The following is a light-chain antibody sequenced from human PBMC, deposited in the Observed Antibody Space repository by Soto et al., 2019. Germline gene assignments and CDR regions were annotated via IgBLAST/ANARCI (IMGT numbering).Light chain of an antibody. V-gene: IGKV3D-15*01. Sequence: DIVMTQSPATLSVSPGETASLSCRASQSAGSFLAWYQQKPGQAPRLLIYYISTRATGIPARFSSSGSGTEFTLTINSLQSEDSAVYYCQQHNQWPITFGQGTRLEIK. CDR1: QSAGSF. CDR3: QQHNQWPIT. J-gene: IGKJ5*01. CDR2: YIS.